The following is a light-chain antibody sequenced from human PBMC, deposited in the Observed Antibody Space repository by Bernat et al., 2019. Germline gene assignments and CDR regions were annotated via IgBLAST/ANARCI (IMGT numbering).Light chain of an antibody. CDR1: QDISSN. CDR3: QHGNTYPRP. V-gene: IGKV1-13*02. J-gene: IGKJ1*01. CDR2: YAN. Sequence: SASVGDRVTIACRASQDISSNLNWYQQKPEKAPKILIYYANTLARGVPSRFTGSGSGTFFTLTITSLQPEDFATYFCQHGNTYPRPFGQGTKVEIK.